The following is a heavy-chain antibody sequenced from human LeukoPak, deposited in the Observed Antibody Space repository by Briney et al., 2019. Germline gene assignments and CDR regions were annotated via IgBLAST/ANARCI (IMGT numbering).Heavy chain of an antibody. J-gene: IGHJ4*02. CDR3: ARARKTHYYDSSGYLAY. D-gene: IGHD3-22*01. Sequence: ASVKVSCKAFGGTFSSYAISWVRQAPGQGLEWMGIINPSGGSTSYAQKFQGRVTMTRDTSTSTVYMELSSLRSEDTAVYYCARARKTHYYDSSGYLAYWGQGTLVTVSS. V-gene: IGHV1-46*01. CDR1: GGTFSSYA. CDR2: INPSGGST.